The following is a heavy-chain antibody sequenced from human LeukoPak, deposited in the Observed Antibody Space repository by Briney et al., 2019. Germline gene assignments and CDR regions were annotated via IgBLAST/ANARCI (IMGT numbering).Heavy chain of an antibody. CDR2: ISFSGRST. D-gene: IGHD2-8*01. Sequence: GGSLRLSCAVSGFTFSDYAMSGVRQAPGKGLEWVLGISFSGRSTNYADSVKGRFTISRDNSKNTLYLQMNSLRADDTAVYYCAKMVREFYTISYYFDYWGQGTLVTVSS. V-gene: IGHV3-23*01. CDR3: AKMVREFYTISYYFDY. CDR1: GFTFSDYA. J-gene: IGHJ4*02.